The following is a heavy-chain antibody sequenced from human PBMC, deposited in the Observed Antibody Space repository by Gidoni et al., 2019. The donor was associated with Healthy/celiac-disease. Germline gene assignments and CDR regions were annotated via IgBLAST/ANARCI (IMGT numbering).Heavy chain of an antibody. CDR2: ISSNGGST. CDR3: ARGSGSSWYWNYFDY. CDR1: GFTFSSYA. D-gene: IGHD6-13*01. Sequence: EVQLVESGEGLVQPGGSLRLSCAASGFTFSSYAMHWVRQAPGKGLEYVSAISSNGGSTYYADSVKGRFTISRDNSKNTLYLQMGSLRAEDMAVYYCARGSGSSWYWNYFDYWGQGTLVTVSS. J-gene: IGHJ4*02. V-gene: IGHV3-64*02.